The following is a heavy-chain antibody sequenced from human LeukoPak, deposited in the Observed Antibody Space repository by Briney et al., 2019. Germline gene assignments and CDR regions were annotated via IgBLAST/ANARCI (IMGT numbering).Heavy chain of an antibody. V-gene: IGHV1-69*13. CDR1: GGTFSSYA. Sequence: SVKVSCKASGGTFSSYAISWVRQAPGQGLEWMGGIIPIFGTANYAQKFQGRVTITADESTSTAYMELSSLRSEDTAVYYCARRYCSSTSCYHFDYWGQGTLVTVCS. CDR2: IIPIFGTA. D-gene: IGHD2-2*01. J-gene: IGHJ4*02. CDR3: ARRYCSSTSCYHFDY.